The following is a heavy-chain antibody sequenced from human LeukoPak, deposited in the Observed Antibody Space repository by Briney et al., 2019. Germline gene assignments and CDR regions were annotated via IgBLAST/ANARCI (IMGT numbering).Heavy chain of an antibody. Sequence: PGGSLRLSCAASGFPFSGYALNWVRPAPGQGLEWVSTISGGGDSTYNADSVRGRFTISRDNSKNTWRLQMKSLRVKDTAIYYCARGSSYYRRGGSCYSAYWGQGTLVTVSS. CDR3: ARGSSYYRRGGSCYSAY. CDR1: GFPFSGYA. V-gene: IGHV3-23*01. D-gene: IGHD2-15*01. J-gene: IGHJ4*02. CDR2: ISGGGDST.